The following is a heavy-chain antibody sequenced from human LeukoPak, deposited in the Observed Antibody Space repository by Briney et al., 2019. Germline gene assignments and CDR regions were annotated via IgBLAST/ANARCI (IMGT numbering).Heavy chain of an antibody. D-gene: IGHD6-19*01. CDR3: ARGQHDITVAGTLYYFDY. CDR1: GGSITSYY. J-gene: IGHJ4*02. Sequence: SPTLSLTCTVAGGSITSYYWSWIRQPARKGLEWIVRIYTSGSTNDHPSLKSRVTMSVDTSKNQFSLKLSSLTAADRAVYYCARGQHDITVAGTLYYFDYWGQGTLVTVSS. CDR2: IYTSGST. V-gene: IGHV4-4*07.